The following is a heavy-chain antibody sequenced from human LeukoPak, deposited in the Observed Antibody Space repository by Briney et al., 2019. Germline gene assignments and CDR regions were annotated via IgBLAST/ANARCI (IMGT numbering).Heavy chain of an antibody. CDR3: AKDEAQRGFDY. J-gene: IGHJ4*02. CDR1: GFTFSSYW. CDR2: ISGSGGNT. V-gene: IGHV3-23*01. Sequence: GGSLRLSCAASGFTFSSYWMSWVRQAPGKGLEWVSAISGSGGNTYYADSVKGRFTISRDNSKNTLYLQMNSLRAEDTAVYYCAKDEAQRGFDYWGQGTLVTVSS. D-gene: IGHD3-10*01.